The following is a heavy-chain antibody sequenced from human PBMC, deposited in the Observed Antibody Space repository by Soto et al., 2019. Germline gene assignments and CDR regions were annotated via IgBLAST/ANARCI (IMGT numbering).Heavy chain of an antibody. J-gene: IGHJ4*02. CDR3: ARSYSSSWVPDY. D-gene: IGHD6-13*01. CDR2: IYYSGST. V-gene: IGHV4-30-4*01. CDR1: GGSFSGYY. Sequence: SETLSLTCAVYGGSFSGYYWSWIRQPPGKGLEWIGYIYYSGSTYYNPSLKSRVTISVDTSKNQFSLKLSSVTAADTAVYYCARSYSSSWVPDYWGQGTLVTVSS.